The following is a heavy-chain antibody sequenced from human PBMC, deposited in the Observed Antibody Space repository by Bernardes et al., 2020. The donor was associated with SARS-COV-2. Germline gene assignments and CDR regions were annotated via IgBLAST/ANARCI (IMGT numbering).Heavy chain of an antibody. V-gene: IGHV1-18*01. CDR1: GYTFTSYG. CDR3: ARDKSYYGDYSYLDY. CDR2: ISAYNGNT. D-gene: IGHD4-17*01. J-gene: IGHJ4*02. Sequence: ASVKVSCKASGYTFTSYGISWVRQAPGQGLEWMGWISAYNGNTNYAQKLQGRVTMTTDTSTSTAYMELRSLRSDDTAVYYCARDKSYYGDYSYLDYWGQGTLVTVSS.